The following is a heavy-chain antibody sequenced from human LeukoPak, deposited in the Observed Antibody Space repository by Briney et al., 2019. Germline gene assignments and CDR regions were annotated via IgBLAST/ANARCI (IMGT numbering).Heavy chain of an antibody. V-gene: IGHV3-23*01. J-gene: IGHJ5*02. CDR3: ARASGSYLSYNWFDP. CDR1: GFIFSSYA. D-gene: IGHD1-26*01. Sequence: GGSLRLSCAASGFIFSSYAVGWVRQAPGKGLEWVSGISGSGGSTYYADSVKGRFTISRDNSENTLYLQMNSLRAEDTAVYYCARASGSYLSYNWFDPWGQGTLVTVSS. CDR2: ISGSGGST.